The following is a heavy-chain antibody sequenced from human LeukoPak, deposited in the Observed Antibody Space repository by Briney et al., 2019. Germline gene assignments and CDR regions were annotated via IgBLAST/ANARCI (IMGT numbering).Heavy chain of an antibody. V-gene: IGHV4-59*08. D-gene: IGHD1-1*01. Sequence: SETLSLTCTVSGGSISSYYWSWVRQPPGKGLEWIAYIYYSGNTNYNPSLKSGLTMSADRSRNQFSLNLNSVTAADTAVYYCARINWNYFDYWGQGILVTVSS. CDR2: IYYSGNT. CDR1: GGSISSYY. CDR3: ARINWNYFDY. J-gene: IGHJ4*02.